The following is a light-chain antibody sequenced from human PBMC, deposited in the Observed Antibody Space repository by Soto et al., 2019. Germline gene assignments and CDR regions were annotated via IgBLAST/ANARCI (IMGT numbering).Light chain of an antibody. Sequence: QSVLTQPASVSGSPGQSITISCTGTSSDVGGYNYVSLYQQHPGKAPKLMIYDVSNRPSGVSNRFSGSKSGNTASLTISGLQAEDEAYYYCSSYTSSSTFVVFGGGTKLTVL. V-gene: IGLV2-14*01. CDR1: SSDVGGYNY. CDR2: DVS. J-gene: IGLJ2*01. CDR3: SSYTSSSTFVV.